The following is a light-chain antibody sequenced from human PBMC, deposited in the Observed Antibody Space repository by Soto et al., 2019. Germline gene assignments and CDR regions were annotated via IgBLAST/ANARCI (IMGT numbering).Light chain of an antibody. Sequence: QSVLTQPASVSGSPGQSITISCTGTSSDVGAYNYVSWYQQHPGKAPKLMIYEVSNRPSGVSHRFSGSKSDNTASLTISGLQTYDEADYYCSSYASSSSYVFGTGTKVTVL. CDR1: SSDVGAYNY. CDR3: SSYASSSSYV. J-gene: IGLJ1*01. V-gene: IGLV2-14*01. CDR2: EVS.